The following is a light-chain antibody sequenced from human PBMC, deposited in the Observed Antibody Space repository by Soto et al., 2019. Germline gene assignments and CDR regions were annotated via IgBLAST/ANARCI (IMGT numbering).Light chain of an antibody. Sequence: EIVLTQSPGNLSLSPGERATLSCRASQSVTNNYLAWYQQKPGQAPRLLIDGASSRDTGIPDRFSGSGSGTDFTLTISRLEPEDFAVYYCQQYGSSPITFGQGTRLEIK. CDR2: GAS. CDR3: QQYGSSPIT. J-gene: IGKJ5*01. V-gene: IGKV3-20*01. CDR1: QSVTNNY.